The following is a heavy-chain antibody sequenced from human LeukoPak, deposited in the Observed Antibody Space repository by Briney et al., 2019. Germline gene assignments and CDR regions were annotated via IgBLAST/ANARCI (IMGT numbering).Heavy chain of an antibody. V-gene: IGHV5-51*01. CDR3: ARHVLPYSSSPYYYGMDV. J-gene: IGHJ6*02. D-gene: IGHD6-6*01. CDR2: IYPGDSDT. Sequence: PGGSLRLSCKGSGYSFTSYWIGWVRQMPGKGLEWMGIIYPGDSDTRYSPSFQGQVTISADKSISTAYLQWSSLKASDTAMYYCARHVLPYSSSPYYYGMDVWGQGTTVTVSS. CDR1: GYSFTSYW.